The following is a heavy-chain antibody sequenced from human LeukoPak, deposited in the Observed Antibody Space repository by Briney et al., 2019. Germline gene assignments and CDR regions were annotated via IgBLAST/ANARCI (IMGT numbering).Heavy chain of an antibody. CDR2: ISYHGRDQ. CDR3: AKDSPHDYVWANYKLGWFFDY. J-gene: IGHJ4*02. D-gene: IGHD3-16*01. V-gene: IGHV3-30*04. CDR1: RFIFSNYA. Sequence: GGSLRLSCAASRFIFSNYAMHWVRQAPGKGLDWVAVISYHGRDQFYADSVKGRFTISRDNSKNTLYLQMNSLRAEDTAVYYCAKDSPHDYVWANYKLGWFFDYWGQGTLVTVSS.